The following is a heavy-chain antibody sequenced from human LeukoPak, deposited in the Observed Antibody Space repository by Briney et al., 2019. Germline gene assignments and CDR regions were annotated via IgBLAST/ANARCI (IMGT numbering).Heavy chain of an antibody. CDR1: GFTFSTYS. CDR3: ARDLGLYDYGGNIGY. V-gene: IGHV3-48*04. D-gene: IGHD4-23*01. CDR2: ISGSSRTM. J-gene: IGHJ4*02. Sequence: GGSLRLSCAASGFTFSTYSMNWVRQAPGKGLEWVSYISGSSRTMYYADSVKGRFTISRDNAKKSLYLQMNSLRAEDTAVYYCARDLGLYDYGGNIGYWGQGTLVTVSS.